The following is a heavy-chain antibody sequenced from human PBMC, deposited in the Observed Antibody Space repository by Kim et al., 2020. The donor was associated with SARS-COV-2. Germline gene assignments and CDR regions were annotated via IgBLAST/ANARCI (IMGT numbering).Heavy chain of an antibody. CDR2: IRSGSSTI. CDR1: GFTFSSYS. D-gene: IGHD3-3*01. Sequence: GGSLRLSCAASGFTFSSYSMNWVRQAPGKGLEWVSYIRSGSSTIYYADSVKGRFTISRDNAKNSLYLQMNSLRDEDTAVYYCARVGGTYYDFWRGYSPNAFDIWGQGTMVTVSS. V-gene: IGHV3-48*02. J-gene: IGHJ3*02. CDR3: ARVGGTYYDFWRGYSPNAFDI.